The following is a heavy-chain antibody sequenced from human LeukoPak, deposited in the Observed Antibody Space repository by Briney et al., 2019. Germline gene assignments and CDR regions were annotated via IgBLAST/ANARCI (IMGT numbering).Heavy chain of an antibody. Sequence: NSSETLSLTCSVSGDSIDSVSYYWGWIRQPPGKGPEWIASIDYSGRTFYNPSLMSRVTISVDTSNNEFSLNLTSVTAADTAVYFCARFPYFEGFDYWGQGTQVIVSS. CDR2: IDYSGRT. J-gene: IGHJ4*02. CDR1: GDSIDSVSYY. CDR3: ARFPYFEGFDY. V-gene: IGHV4-39*07. D-gene: IGHD3-9*01.